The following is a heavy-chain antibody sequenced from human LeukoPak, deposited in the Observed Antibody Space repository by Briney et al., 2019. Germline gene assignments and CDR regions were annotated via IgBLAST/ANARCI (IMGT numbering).Heavy chain of an antibody. CDR2: IYYSGST. Sequence: SETLSLTCTVSGGSISSYDWSWIRQPPGKGLERIGYIYYSGSTNYNPSLKSRVTISVDTSKNQFSLKLSSVTAADTAVYYCARVPYGDYPVAYYFGMDVWGQGTTVTVSS. CDR3: ARVPYGDYPVAYYFGMDV. J-gene: IGHJ6*02. D-gene: IGHD4-17*01. CDR1: GGSISSYD. V-gene: IGHV4-59*01.